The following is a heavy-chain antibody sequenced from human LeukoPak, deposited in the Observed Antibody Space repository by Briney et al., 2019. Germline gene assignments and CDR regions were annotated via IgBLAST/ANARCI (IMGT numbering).Heavy chain of an antibody. V-gene: IGHV1-24*01. CDR3: ARGHCSSTSCRFEP. CDR1: GYTLTELS. Sequence: ASVKVSCKVSGYTLTELSMHWVRQAPGQGLEWRGGFDLEDGETIYAQKYQGSVTMTEDTSTDTAYMELSSLRSEDTAVYYSARGHCSSTSCRFEPWGEGTLVTVSS. J-gene: IGHJ5*02. D-gene: IGHD2-2*01. CDR2: FDLEDGET.